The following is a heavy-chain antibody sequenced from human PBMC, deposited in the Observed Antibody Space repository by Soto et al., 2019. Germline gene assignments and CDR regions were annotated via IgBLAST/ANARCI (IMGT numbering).Heavy chain of an antibody. CDR3: ARVGPWVPYYYDSSPYTFENWFDP. CDR2: IKQDGSER. D-gene: IGHD3-22*01. Sequence: PGGSLRLSCAVSGFSFGTYWMSWVRQAPGKGLEWLASIKQDGSERYYLDSVKGRFTISRDNAKDSLSLQMNSLRGEDTAVYYCARVGPWVPYYYDSSPYTFENWFDPWGQGTLVTVSS. CDR1: GFSFGTYW. V-gene: IGHV3-7*03. J-gene: IGHJ5*02.